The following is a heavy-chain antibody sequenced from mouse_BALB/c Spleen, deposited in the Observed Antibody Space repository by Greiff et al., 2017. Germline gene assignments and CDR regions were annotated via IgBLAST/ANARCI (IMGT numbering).Heavy chain of an antibody. J-gene: IGHJ3*01. CDR1: GYAFTNYL. CDR3: ARSGTGTSAY. Sequence: VQLQQSGAELVRPGTSVKVSCKASGYAFTNYLIEWVKQRPGQGLEWIGVINPGSGGTNYNEKFKGKATLTADKSSSTAYMQLSSLTSDDSAVYFCARSGTGTSAYWGQGTLVTVSA. CDR2: INPGSGGT. D-gene: IGHD4-1*01. V-gene: IGHV1-54*01.